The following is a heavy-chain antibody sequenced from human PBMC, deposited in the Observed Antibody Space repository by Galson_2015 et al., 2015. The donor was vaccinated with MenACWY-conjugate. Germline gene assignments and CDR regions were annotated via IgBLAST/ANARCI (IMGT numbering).Heavy chain of an antibody. V-gene: IGHV4-38-2*02. CDR1: GYSIRSGYY. Sequence: LSLTCTVSGYSIRSGYYWGWIRQPPGKGLEWIGSIYRTGSTYYNPSLKSRVTISVDTSKNQLSLKLSSVTAADTAVYYCVRDSPHYDFWRYFDYWGQGTLVTVSS. D-gene: IGHD3-3*01. J-gene: IGHJ4*02. CDR3: VRDSPHYDFWRYFDY. CDR2: IYRTGST.